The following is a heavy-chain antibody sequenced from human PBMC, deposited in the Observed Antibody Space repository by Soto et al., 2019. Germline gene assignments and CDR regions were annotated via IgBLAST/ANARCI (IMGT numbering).Heavy chain of an antibody. V-gene: IGHV1-18*01. CDR2: ISGYNGNT. CDR1: GYSFTTYG. CDR3: ARASPAPYYFYGMDV. Sequence: QVQLVQSRGEVKKPGASVKVSCKTSGYSFTTYGISWVRQAPGQGLEWMGWISGYNGNTNYAQKLKGRLSMTTDTATSRAYMEPRSPTSDDTAVYYCARASPAPYYFYGMDVWGQGSTVTVSS. J-gene: IGHJ6*02.